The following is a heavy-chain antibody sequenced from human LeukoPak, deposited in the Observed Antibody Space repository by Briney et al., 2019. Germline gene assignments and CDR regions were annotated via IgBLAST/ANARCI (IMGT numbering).Heavy chain of an antibody. Sequence: GASVKVSCKASGYTFTSYDINWVRQATGQGLEWMGWMNPNSGNTGYAQKFQGRVTMTRNTSISTAYMELSSLRSEDTAVYYCARDPHEYSSSFADYYYGMDVWGQGTTVTVSS. CDR3: ARDPHEYSSSFADYYYGMDV. D-gene: IGHD6-6*01. J-gene: IGHJ6*02. V-gene: IGHV1-8*01. CDR1: GYTFTSYD. CDR2: MNPNSGNT.